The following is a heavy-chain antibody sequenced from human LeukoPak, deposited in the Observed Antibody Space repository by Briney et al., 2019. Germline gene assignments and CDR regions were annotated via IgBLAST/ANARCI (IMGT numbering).Heavy chain of an antibody. CDR2: ISAYNGNT. Sequence: ASVEVSCKASGYTFTSYGISWVRQAPGQGLEWMGWISAYNGNTNCAQKLQGRVTMTTDTSTSTAYMELRSLRSDDTAVYYCARDRDFWSGYNWFDPWGQGTLVTVSS. J-gene: IGHJ5*02. CDR3: ARDRDFWSGYNWFDP. D-gene: IGHD3-3*01. CDR1: GYTFTSYG. V-gene: IGHV1-18*01.